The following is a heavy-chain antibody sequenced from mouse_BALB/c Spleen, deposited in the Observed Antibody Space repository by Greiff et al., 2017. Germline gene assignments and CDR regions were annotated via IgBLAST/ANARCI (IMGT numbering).Heavy chain of an antibody. D-gene: IGHD2-3*01. CDR1: GFTFTDYY. Sequence: EVMLVESGGGLVQPGGSLRLSCATSGFTFTDYYMSWVRQPPGKALEWLGFIRNKANGYTTEYSASVKGRFTISRDNSQSILYLQMNTLRAEDSATYYCARDDGDYWGQGTTLTVSS. CDR3: ARDDGDY. V-gene: IGHV7-3*02. CDR2: IRNKANGYTT. J-gene: IGHJ2*01.